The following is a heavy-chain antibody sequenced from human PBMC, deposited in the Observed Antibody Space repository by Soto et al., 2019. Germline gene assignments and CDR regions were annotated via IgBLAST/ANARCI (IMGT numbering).Heavy chain of an antibody. Sequence: GLSXRLSCSSSVFTFITYCIHWVRQAPGKGLVWVSRIKSDGSSTSYADSVEGRLTISRYNAKNTLYLQMNSLRVEDTAVYYCESYDWLETWGQGTLV. CDR3: ESYDWLET. CDR1: VFTFITYC. V-gene: IGHV3-74*01. CDR2: IKSDGSST. J-gene: IGHJ5*02. D-gene: IGHD3-16*01.